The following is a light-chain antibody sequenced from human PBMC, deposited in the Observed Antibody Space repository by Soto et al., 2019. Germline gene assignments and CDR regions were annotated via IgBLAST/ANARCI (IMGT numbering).Light chain of an antibody. V-gene: IGLV2-14*01. Sequence: QSALTQPASVSGSPGQSITISCTGTSSDVGGYTYVSWYQQHPGKAPKLMIYEVSNRPSGVSNRFSGSKSGNTASLTISGLQAEDEADYYCSSYSRTSFYVFGTGTKLTVL. CDR1: SSDVGGYTY. CDR2: EVS. J-gene: IGLJ1*01. CDR3: SSYSRTSFYV.